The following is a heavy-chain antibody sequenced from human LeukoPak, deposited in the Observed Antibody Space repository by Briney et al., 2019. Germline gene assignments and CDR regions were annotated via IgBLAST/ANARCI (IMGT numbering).Heavy chain of an antibody. CDR3: ARDQKYYDRSGYYSEAFDI. Sequence: SETLSLTCIVSRGSISSYYWSWIRHPPGEGLEWGGYIYYSVSTNYNISLKSRVTISVDTSKSQFSVKLISVTAADAAVDYGARDQKYYDRSGYYSEAFDIWGKGTMDTVSS. CDR1: RGSISSYY. J-gene: IGHJ3*02. D-gene: IGHD3-22*01. CDR2: IYYSVST. V-gene: IGHV4-59*01.